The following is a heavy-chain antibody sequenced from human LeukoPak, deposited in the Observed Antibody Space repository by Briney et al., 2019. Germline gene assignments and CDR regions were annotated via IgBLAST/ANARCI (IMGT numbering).Heavy chain of an antibody. J-gene: IGHJ4*02. CDR3: AKDLGRYRNNFFDY. D-gene: IGHD1-26*01. V-gene: IGHV3-23*01. CDR1: GFTFSSIA. Sequence: GGSLRLSCAASGFTFSSIAMSWVRQAPDEGLEWVSTISGSGGGTYYADSVKGRFTISRDDSKNTLYLQMNSLRADDTAVYYCAKDLGRYRNNFFDYWGQGNLVTVSS. CDR2: ISGSGGGT.